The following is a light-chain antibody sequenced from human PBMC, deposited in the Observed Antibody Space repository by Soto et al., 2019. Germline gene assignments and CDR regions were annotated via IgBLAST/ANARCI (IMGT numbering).Light chain of an antibody. CDR1: QSVSNW. CDR2: EGS. Sequence: DIQMTQSPSALSASVGDRVTITCRASQSVSNWLAWYRQKPGEAPKLLIYEGSTLERGVPSTFSGSGSGTEFTLTISSLHPDDFATCYGQQYDTYSRTFGQGTKVEVK. V-gene: IGKV1-5*03. J-gene: IGKJ1*01. CDR3: QQYDTYSRT.